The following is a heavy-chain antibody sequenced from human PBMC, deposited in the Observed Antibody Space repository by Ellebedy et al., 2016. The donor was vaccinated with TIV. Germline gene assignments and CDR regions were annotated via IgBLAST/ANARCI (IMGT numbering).Heavy chain of an antibody. J-gene: IGHJ4*02. CDR3: ARYISHWSPAY. CDR1: GYRFSNYW. CDR2: INAGDSET. Sequence: GESLKISCKASGYRFSNYWIAWVRQMPGKGLEWMGIINAGDSETIYRPSFEGQFHISVGKSISTAYLQWSSLKASDSAMYYCARYISHWSPAYWGQGTLVTVAS. D-gene: IGHD6-19*01. V-gene: IGHV5-51*01.